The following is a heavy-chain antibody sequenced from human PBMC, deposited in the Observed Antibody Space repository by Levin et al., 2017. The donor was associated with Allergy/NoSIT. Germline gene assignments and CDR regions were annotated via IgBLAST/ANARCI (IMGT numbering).Heavy chain of an antibody. CDR3: AKDEYDWGGRYDWFDP. D-gene: IGHD3-16*01. CDR2: VSASGYST. J-gene: IGHJ5*02. V-gene: IGHV3-23*01. CDR1: GSTFSGYA. Sequence: GGSLRLSCAASGSTFSGYAMSWVRQAPGKGLEWVSSVSASGYSTYYADSVKGRFTISRDSSKDTVYLQMNTLRADDTAVYHCAKDEYDWGGRYDWFDPWGQGTLVTVSS.